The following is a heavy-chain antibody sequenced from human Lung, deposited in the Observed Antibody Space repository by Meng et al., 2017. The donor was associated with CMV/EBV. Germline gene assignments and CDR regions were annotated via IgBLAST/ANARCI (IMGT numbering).Heavy chain of an antibody. J-gene: IGHJ6*02. Sequence: GGSLRLSCAASGFTFSSYWMHWVRQAPGKGLVWVSRINSDGSSTSYADSVKGRFTISRDNAKNTLYLQMNSLRAEDTAVYYCARDLRVRGVKGGSRYYGMDVWXQGTTVXVSS. CDR1: GFTFSSYW. CDR3: ARDLRVRGVKGGSRYYGMDV. CDR2: INSDGSST. V-gene: IGHV3-74*01. D-gene: IGHD3-10*01.